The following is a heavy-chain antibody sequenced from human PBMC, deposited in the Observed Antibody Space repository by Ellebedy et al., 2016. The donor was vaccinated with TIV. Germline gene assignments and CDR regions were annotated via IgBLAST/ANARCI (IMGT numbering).Heavy chain of an antibody. D-gene: IGHD3-22*01. Sequence: GESLKISCAASGFTSSSYSMNWVRQAPGKGLEWVSSISSSSSYIYYADSVKGRFTISRDNAKNSLYLQMNSLRAEDTAVYYCARSRNDYYDSSGYYPFDYWGQGTLVTVSS. CDR1: GFTSSSYS. J-gene: IGHJ4*02. CDR2: ISSSSSYI. V-gene: IGHV3-21*01. CDR3: ARSRNDYYDSSGYYPFDY.